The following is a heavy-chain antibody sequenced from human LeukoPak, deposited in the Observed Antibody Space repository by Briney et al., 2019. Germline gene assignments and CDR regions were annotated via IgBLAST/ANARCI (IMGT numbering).Heavy chain of an antibody. CDR3: AREGGYNSDYYYYMDV. V-gene: IGHV4-38-2*02. J-gene: IGHJ6*03. CDR2: IYHSGST. Sequence: SETLSLTCTVSGYSISSGYYWGWIRQPPGKGLEWIGSIYHSGSTNYNPSLKSRVTISVDTSKNQFSLKLSSVTAADTAVYYCAREGGYNSDYYYYMDVWGKGTTVTVSS. CDR1: GYSISSGYY. D-gene: IGHD5-24*01.